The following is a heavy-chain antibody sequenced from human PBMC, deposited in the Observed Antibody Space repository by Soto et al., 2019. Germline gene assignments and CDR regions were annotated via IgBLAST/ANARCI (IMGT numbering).Heavy chain of an antibody. CDR1: GYTFTSYY. CDR3: ARGPGTAKYHFDS. D-gene: IGHD5-18*01. Sequence: QVQLVQSGAEVKKPGASVKVSCKASGYTFTSYYMHWVRQAPGQGLKWMGIINPSGGSTSYAQKFQGRVTMTRDTSTSTVYMELSRLRSEDTAVYYCARGPGTAKYHFDSWGQGTLVTVSS. CDR2: INPSGGST. V-gene: IGHV1-46*01. J-gene: IGHJ4*02.